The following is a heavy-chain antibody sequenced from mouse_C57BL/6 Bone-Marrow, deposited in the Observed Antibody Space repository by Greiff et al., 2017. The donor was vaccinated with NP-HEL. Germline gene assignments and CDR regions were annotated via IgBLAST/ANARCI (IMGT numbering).Heavy chain of an antibody. D-gene: IGHD2-13*01. J-gene: IGHJ3*01. CDR2: IDPSDSYT. CDR3: ARGEGDWAWFAY. V-gene: IGHV1-50*01. Sequence: QVQLQQPGAELVKPGASVKLSCKASGYTFTSYWMQWVKQRPGQGLEWIGEIDPSDSYTNYNQKFKGKATMTVDTSSSTAYMQLSSLTPEDSAVYYCARGEGDWAWFAYWGQGTLVTVSA. CDR1: GYTFTSYW.